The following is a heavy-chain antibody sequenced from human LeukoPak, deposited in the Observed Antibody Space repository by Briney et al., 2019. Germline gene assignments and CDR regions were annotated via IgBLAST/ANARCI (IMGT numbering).Heavy chain of an antibody. CDR3: ARAVGAGTTYVYYYMDV. CDR1: GFTFNNYA. V-gene: IGHV3-21*01. J-gene: IGHJ6*03. D-gene: IGHD1-1*01. CDR2: ISSSSSYI. Sequence: GGSLRLSCAASGFTFNNYAMNWVRQAPGKGLEWVSSISSSSSYIYYADSVKGRFTISRDNAKNSLYLQMNSLRAEDTAVYYCARAVGAGTTYVYYYMDVWGKGTTVTVSS.